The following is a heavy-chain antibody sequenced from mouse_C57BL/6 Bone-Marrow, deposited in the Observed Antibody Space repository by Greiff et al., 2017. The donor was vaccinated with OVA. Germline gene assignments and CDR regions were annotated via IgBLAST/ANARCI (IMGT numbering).Heavy chain of an antibody. D-gene: IGHD1-1*01. CDR2: ISDGGSYT. CDR3: VRGFPYYYGSSYGFDY. V-gene: IGHV5-4*03. CDR1: GFTFSSYA. Sequence: DVMLVESGGGLVKPGGSLKLSCAASGFTFSSYAMSWVRQTPEKRLEWVATISDGGSYTYYPDNVKGRFTISRDNAENNLYLQMSHLKSEDTAMYYGVRGFPYYYGSSYGFDYWGQGTTLTVSS. J-gene: IGHJ2*01.